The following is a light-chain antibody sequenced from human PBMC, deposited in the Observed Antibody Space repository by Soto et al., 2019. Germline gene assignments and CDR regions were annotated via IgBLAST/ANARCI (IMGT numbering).Light chain of an antibody. Sequence: DIQMTQSPSSVSASVVDRVTITCRPRQGIRSWLGGYQQKPGKAPKLLIYAASSLQSGVPSRFSGSGSGTDFTLTISSLQPEDFATYYCQQANSFPFTFGGGTKVEIK. J-gene: IGKJ4*01. CDR1: QGIRSW. CDR3: QQANSFPFT. V-gene: IGKV1D-12*01. CDR2: AAS.